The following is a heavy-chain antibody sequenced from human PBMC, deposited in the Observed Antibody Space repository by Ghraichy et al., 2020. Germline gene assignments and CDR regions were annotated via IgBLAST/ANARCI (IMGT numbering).Heavy chain of an antibody. V-gene: IGHV4-4*02. CDR2: IYYSGAT. CDR1: GASIRRDW. J-gene: IGHJ2*01. D-gene: IGHD2-21*01. CDR3: VGHCFCDDCRGFEI. Sequence: SETLSLTCDVSGASIRRDWWSWVRQPPGKGLEWIAEIYYSGATNFNPSLRSRVAISMDTSNSRLFLQLTSVTAADTAVYYCVGHCFCDDCRGFEIWGRGTPVTVSS.